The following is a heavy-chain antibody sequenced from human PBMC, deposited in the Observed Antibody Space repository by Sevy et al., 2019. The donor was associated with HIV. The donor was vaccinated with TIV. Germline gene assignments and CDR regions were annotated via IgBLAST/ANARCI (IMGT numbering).Heavy chain of an antibody. CDR2: ISSSGSTI. D-gene: IGHD2-8*01. CDR3: ARGEWWAFNY. CDR1: GFTFSSYE. J-gene: IGHJ4*02. V-gene: IGHV3-48*03. Sequence: GGSLRLSCAASGFTFSSYEMNWVRQAPGKGLEWVSYISSSGSTINYADSVKGRFTISRDNAKNSLFLQMNSLRAEDTAVYYCARGEWWAFNYWGQGTLVTVSS.